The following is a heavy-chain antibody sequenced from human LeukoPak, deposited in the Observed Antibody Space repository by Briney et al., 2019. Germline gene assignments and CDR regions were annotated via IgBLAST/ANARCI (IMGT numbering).Heavy chain of an antibody. D-gene: IGHD3-22*01. Sequence: SQTLSLTCTVSGGSISSGDYYWSWIRQPPGKGLEWIGYIYYSGGTNYNPSLKSRVTISVDTSKKQFSLRLSSVTAADTAVYYCARRGGDSSGNFDYWGQGTLVTVSS. V-gene: IGHV4-30-4*01. CDR2: IYYSGGT. CDR3: ARRGGDSSGNFDY. J-gene: IGHJ4*02. CDR1: GGSISSGDYY.